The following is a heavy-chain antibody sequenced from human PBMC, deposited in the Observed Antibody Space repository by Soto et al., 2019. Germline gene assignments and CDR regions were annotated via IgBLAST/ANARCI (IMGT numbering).Heavy chain of an antibody. D-gene: IGHD5-12*01. CDR2: TSYDGSKK. J-gene: IGHJ4*02. V-gene: IGHV3-30*18. CDR1: GFTFSTFA. CDR3: GKANAVATIVDC. Sequence: QVQLVESGGGVVQPGTSLRLSCAASGFTFSTFAMHWVRQAPGKGLEWVATTSYDGSKKFHADSVAGRFTISRDNSDNTLYLQMNSLRTEDTAVYYCGKANAVATIVDCWGQGTQVTVSS.